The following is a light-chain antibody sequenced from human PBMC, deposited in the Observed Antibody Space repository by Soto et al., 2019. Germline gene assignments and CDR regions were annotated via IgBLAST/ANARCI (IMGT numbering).Light chain of an antibody. CDR1: SSNIGAGYE. J-gene: IGLJ1*01. CDR2: ENN. V-gene: IGLV1-40*01. CDR3: QSYASSLSGYV. Sequence: QSVLTQPPSVSEAPGQRVTISCTGSSSNIGAGYEAPWYQQVPGTAPKLLIYENNNRPSGVPDRFSGSKSGTSASLAITGLQAEDEADYYCQSYASSLSGYVFGTGTKLTVL.